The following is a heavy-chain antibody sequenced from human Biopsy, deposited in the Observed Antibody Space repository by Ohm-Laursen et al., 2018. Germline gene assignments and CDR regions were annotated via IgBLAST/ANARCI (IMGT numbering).Heavy chain of an antibody. CDR3: ARDTRWSPYSMYV. CDR2: ISGGGTI. D-gene: IGHD4-23*01. V-gene: IGHV3-11*01. CDR1: GCIFSDYQ. J-gene: IGHJ6*02. Sequence: SLRLSCTACGCIFSDYQMRRIRQAPGRGLEWVSYISGGGTIYYGDSMKGRVTISRDNAKNSLYLQMHSLRAEDTAVYYCARDTRWSPYSMYVWGQGTTATVSS.